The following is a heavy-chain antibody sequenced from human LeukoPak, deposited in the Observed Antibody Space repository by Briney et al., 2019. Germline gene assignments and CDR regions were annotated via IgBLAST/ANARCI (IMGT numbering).Heavy chain of an antibody. J-gene: IGHJ4*02. Sequence: ASETLSLTCTVSGGSISSYYWSWIRQPAGKGLEWIGRIYTSGSTNYNPSLKSRVTMSVDTSKNQFSLKLSSVTAADTAVYYCARDGPIAIFGVVTPGADYWGQGTLVTVSS. CDR1: GGSISSYY. CDR2: IYTSGST. CDR3: ARDGPIAIFGVVTPGADY. D-gene: IGHD3-3*01. V-gene: IGHV4-4*07.